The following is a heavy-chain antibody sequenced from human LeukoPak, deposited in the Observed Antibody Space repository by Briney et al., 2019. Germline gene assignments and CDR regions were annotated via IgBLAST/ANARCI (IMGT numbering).Heavy chain of an antibody. CDR1: GYRLSEYW. CDR2: IYPDDSDT. J-gene: IGHJ4*02. D-gene: IGHD3-22*01. V-gene: IGHV5-51*01. Sequence: GESLKIFCRGSGYRLSEYWIGWVRQMSGKGLELMGIIYPDDSDTRYSPSIQDQVTLSADKTINTAYLQWSSLKASDTAMYYCARYYYDRSVGPSDYWGQGTLVTVSS. CDR3: ARYYYDRSVGPSDY.